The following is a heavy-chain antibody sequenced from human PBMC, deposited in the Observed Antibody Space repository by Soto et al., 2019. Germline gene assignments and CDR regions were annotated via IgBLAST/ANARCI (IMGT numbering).Heavy chain of an antibody. J-gene: IGHJ4*02. Sequence: GASVKVSCKASGYTFTSYYMHWVRQALGQGLEWMGIINPSGGSTSYAQKFQGRVTMTRDTSTSTVYMELSSLRSEDTAVYYCATLYGDYPPSFDYWGQGTLVTVSS. D-gene: IGHD4-17*01. CDR1: GYTFTSYY. CDR2: INPSGGST. V-gene: IGHV1-46*01. CDR3: ATLYGDYPPSFDY.